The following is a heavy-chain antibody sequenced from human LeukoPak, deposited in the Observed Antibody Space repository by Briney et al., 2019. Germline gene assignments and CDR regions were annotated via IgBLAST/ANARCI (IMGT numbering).Heavy chain of an antibody. V-gene: IGHV5-51*01. CDR2: IYPGDSDT. CDR3: ARLYYYGSGSYPGY. Sequence: GASLKFSCKGSAYSSTSYWIGWLRQMREKPLKCMGIIYPGDSDTRYSPSFQGQVTISADKSISTAYLQWSSLKASDTAMYYCARLYYYGSGSYPGYWGRGTLVTVSS. D-gene: IGHD3-10*01. CDR1: AYSSTSYW. J-gene: IGHJ4*02.